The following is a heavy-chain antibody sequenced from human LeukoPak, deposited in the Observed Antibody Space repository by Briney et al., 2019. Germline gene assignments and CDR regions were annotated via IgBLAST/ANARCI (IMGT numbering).Heavy chain of an antibody. V-gene: IGHV4-39*01. CDR1: GGSISSSSYY. CDR2: IYYSGST. J-gene: IGHJ4*02. Sequence: PSETLSLTCTVSGGSISSSSYYWGWIRQPPGKGLEWIGSIYYSGSTYYNPSLKSRVTISVDTSKNQFSLKLSSVTAADTAVYYCARHYFAGLLWFGGLYYFDYWGQGTLVTVSS. CDR3: ARHYFAGLLWFGGLYYFDY. D-gene: IGHD3-10*01.